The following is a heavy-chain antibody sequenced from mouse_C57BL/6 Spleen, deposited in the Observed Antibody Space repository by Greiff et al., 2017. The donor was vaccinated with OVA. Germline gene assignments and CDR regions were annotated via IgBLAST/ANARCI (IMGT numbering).Heavy chain of an antibody. D-gene: IGHD2-3*01. V-gene: IGHV1-4*01. CDR3: APAGYDGYSWFAY. CDR2: INPSSGYT. CDR1: GYTFTSYT. Sequence: QVHVKQSGAELARPGASVKMSCKASGYTFTSYTMHWVKQRPGQGLEWIGYINPSSGYTKYNQKFKDKATLTADKSSSTAYMQLSSLTSEDSAVYYCAPAGYDGYSWFAYWGQGTLVTVSA. J-gene: IGHJ3*01.